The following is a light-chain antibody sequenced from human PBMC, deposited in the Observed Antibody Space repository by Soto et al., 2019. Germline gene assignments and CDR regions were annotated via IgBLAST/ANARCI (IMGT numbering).Light chain of an antibody. CDR2: EVS. CDR3: SSYTGSSTPPYV. V-gene: IGLV2-14*01. Sequence: QSALTQPASVSGSPGQSITISCTGTSNDGGGYNYVSWYQQHPGKAPKLMIYEVSNRPSGVSNRFSGSKSGNTASLTISGLQADDEADYYCSSYTGSSTPPYVLGTGTQLTVL. CDR1: SNDGGGYNY. J-gene: IGLJ1*01.